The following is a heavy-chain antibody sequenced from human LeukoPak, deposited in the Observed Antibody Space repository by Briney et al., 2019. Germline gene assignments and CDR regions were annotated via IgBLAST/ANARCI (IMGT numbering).Heavy chain of an antibody. CDR2: IWGSGDYT. Sequence: GGSLRLSCAASGFIVSSNYMTWVRRAPGKGLEWVSSIWGSGDYTNYADSVRGRVTISRDRTKSTLFLQLNSLRVDDTAVYYCAKDPNGDYVGAFDVWGQGIMVTVSS. CDR1: GFIVSSNY. CDR3: AKDPNGDYVGAFDV. J-gene: IGHJ3*01. D-gene: IGHD4-23*01. V-gene: IGHV3-23*01.